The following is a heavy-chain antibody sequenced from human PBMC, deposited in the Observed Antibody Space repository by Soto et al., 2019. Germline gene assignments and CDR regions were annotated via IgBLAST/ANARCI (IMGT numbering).Heavy chain of an antibody. CDR2: ISAYNGNT. V-gene: IGHV1-18*01. CDR1: GYTFTSYG. CDR3: ARSMEQWLVPNIFDY. D-gene: IGHD6-19*01. J-gene: IGHJ4*02. Sequence: ASVKVSCKSSGYTFTSYGISWVRQAPGQGLEWMGWISAYNGNTNYAQKLQGRVTMTTDTSTSTAYMELRSLRSDDTAVYYCARSMEQWLVPNIFDYWGKGTLVTVSS.